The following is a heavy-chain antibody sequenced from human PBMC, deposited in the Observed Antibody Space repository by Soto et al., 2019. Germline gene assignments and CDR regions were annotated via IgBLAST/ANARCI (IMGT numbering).Heavy chain of an antibody. CDR2: VSPGHGNA. CDR1: GYTFTDYD. J-gene: IGHJ4*02. Sequence: QVQVVQSGAEVKKPGASVKVSCKTSGYTFTDYDINWVRQAPGQGVEWRGWVSPGHGNAGPAPQFQGRLTMTSDTSTSTVYMELSTLRSDDTAVYFCEVTTGYWGQGTMVTVSS. D-gene: IGHD1-1*01. CDR3: EVTTGY. V-gene: IGHV1-8*01.